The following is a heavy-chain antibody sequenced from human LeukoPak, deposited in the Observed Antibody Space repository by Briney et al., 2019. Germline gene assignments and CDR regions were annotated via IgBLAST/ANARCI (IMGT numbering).Heavy chain of an antibody. J-gene: IGHJ6*03. Sequence: PSETLSLTCAVYGGSFSGYYWSWIRQPPGKGLEWIGSIYCSGSTYYNPSLKSRVIISVDTSKNQFSLKLSSVTAADTAVYYCARHRFAAMVDYYYYYMDVWGKGTTVTVSS. CDR1: GGSFSGYY. CDR3: ARHRFAAMVDYYYYYMDV. V-gene: IGHV4-34*01. D-gene: IGHD5-18*01. CDR2: IYCSGST.